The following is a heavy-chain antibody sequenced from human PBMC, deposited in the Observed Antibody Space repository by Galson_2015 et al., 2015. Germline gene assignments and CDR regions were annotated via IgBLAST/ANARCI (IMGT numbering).Heavy chain of an antibody. D-gene: IGHD6-13*01. CDR3: ARDPVDSPPRRIAAAATDFYYYGTDV. Sequence: SVKVSCKASGYTFTSYGISWVRQAPGQGLEWMRWISAYNGNTNYAQKLQGRVTMTTDTSTSTAYMELRSLRSDDTAVYYCARDPVDSPPRRIAAAATDFYYYGTDVWVQGTPVPASS. V-gene: IGHV1-18*04. CDR2: ISAYNGNT. J-gene: IGHJ6*02. CDR1: GYTFTSYG.